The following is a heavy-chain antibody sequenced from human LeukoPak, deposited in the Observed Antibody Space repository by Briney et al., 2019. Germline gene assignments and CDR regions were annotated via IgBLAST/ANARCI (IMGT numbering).Heavy chain of an antibody. V-gene: IGHV3-7*01. Sequence: GSPRLPCLASGLTSSSYWVSWGGQAPGKGLEWVADIKQDGSDKYYVDSLKGRFTITRDNTNNSLYLQMNNLRAEDTAVYCCTRGLYSRGYWGQGNLVTVSS. CDR3: TRGLYSRGY. CDR2: IKQDGSDK. J-gene: IGHJ4*02. CDR1: GLTSSSYW. D-gene: IGHD6-13*01.